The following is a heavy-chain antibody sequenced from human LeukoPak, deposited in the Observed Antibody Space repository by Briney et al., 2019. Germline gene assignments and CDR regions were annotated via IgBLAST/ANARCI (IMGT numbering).Heavy chain of an antibody. J-gene: IGHJ4*02. V-gene: IGHV4-4*07. D-gene: IGHD6-19*01. CDR2: IDSSGSS. CDR1: GGSIRMYY. CDR3: ARSPLSSSGWYRADY. Sequence: PSETLSLTCTVSGGSIRMYYWNWIRQPAGKGLNWIGRIDSSGSSTYSPSLGSRVTMSVDSSKSQISLNLNSVTAADTAMYYCARSPLSSSGWYRADYWGQGTLVTVSS.